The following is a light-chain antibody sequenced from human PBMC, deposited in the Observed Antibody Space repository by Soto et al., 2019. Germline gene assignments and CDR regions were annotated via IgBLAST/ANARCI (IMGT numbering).Light chain of an antibody. J-gene: IGLJ2*01. CDR2: RNN. V-gene: IGLV1-47*01. CDR1: SSNIGSNY. Sequence: QAVVTQPPSASGTPGQRVTISCSGSSSNIGSNYVYWYQQLPGTAPKLLIYRNNQRPSGVPDRFSGSKSGTSASLAISGLRSEDESDYYCAAWDDSLSGVGFGGGTKLTV. CDR3: AAWDDSLSGVG.